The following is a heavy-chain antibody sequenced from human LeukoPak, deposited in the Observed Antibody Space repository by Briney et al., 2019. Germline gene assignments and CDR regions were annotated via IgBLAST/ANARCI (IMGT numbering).Heavy chain of an antibody. D-gene: IGHD5-18*01. V-gene: IGHV3-7*03. CDR1: GFTFSSFW. J-gene: IGHJ4*02. CDR2: IKQDGSER. Sequence: GGSLRLSCAASGFTFSSFWMNWVRQAPGKGLEWVANIKQDGSERNYVDSVKGRSTISRDNAKNSLFLQMNSLRVEDTAVYYCARGGTRGYSPVDYWSQGILVTVSS. CDR3: ARGGTRGYSPVDY.